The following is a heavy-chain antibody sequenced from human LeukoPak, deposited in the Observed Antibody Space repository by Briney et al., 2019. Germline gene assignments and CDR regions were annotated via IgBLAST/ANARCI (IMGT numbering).Heavy chain of an antibody. D-gene: IGHD6-19*01. CDR1: GYTFTSYY. CDR2: INPSGGST. J-gene: IGHJ4*02. V-gene: IGHV1-46*01. CDR3: ARPAGSRSGPDY. Sequence: ASVKVSCKASGYTFTSYYMHWVRQAPGQGLEWMGIINPSGGSTSYAQEFQGRVTMTRDMSTSTVYMELSSLRSEDTAVYYCARPAGSRSGPDYWGQGTLVTVSS.